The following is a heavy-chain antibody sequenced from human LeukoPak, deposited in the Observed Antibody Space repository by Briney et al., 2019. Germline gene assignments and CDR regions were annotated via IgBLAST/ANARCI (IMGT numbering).Heavy chain of an antibody. V-gene: IGHV1-18*01. CDR3: AVTHYYDSSGYYSTDY. CDR2: ISAYNGNT. J-gene: IGHJ4*02. Sequence: ASVKVSCKASGYTFTSYGISWVRQAPGQGLEWMGWISAYNGNTNYAQKLQGRVTMTTDTSTSTAYMELRSLRSDDTAVYYCAVTHYYDSSGYYSTDYWGQGTLVTVSS. D-gene: IGHD3-22*01. CDR1: GYTFTSYG.